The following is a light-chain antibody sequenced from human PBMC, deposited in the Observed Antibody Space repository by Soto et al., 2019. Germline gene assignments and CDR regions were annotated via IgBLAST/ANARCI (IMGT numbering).Light chain of an antibody. CDR3: SSYTSRTTPV. V-gene: IGLV2-14*01. J-gene: IGLJ2*01. Sequence: QSALTQPASVSGSPGQTITLSCTGTSSDVGGYAYVSWYQQYPGKVPKLVISEVSNRPSGVSHRFSGSRSGNTASLTISGLQAEDEADYHCSSYTSRTTPVFGGGTKLTVL. CDR1: SSDVGGYAY. CDR2: EVS.